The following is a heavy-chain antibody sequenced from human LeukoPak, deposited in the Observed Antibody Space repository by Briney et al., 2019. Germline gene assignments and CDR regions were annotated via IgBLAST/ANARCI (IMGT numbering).Heavy chain of an antibody. CDR2: ISGSGGST. Sequence: GGSLRLPCAASGFTFRSYAMSWVRQAPGKGLEWVSAISGSGGSTYYADSVKGRFTISRDNSKNTLYLQMNSLRAEDTAVYYCAKGSQLLSLNYFDYWGQGTLVTVSS. V-gene: IGHV3-23*01. CDR1: GFTFRSYA. CDR3: AKGSQLLSLNYFDY. J-gene: IGHJ4*02. D-gene: IGHD1-1*01.